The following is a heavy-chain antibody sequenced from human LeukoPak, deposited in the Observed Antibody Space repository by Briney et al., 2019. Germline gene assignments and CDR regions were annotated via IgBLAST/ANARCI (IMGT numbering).Heavy chain of an antibody. CDR2: ISSSSSYI. D-gene: IGHD3-16*01. CDR3: AASPMIGRNWFDP. Sequence: GGSLRLSCAASGFTFSSYSMNWVRQAPGKGLEWVSSISSSSSYIYYADSVKGRFTISRDNAKNSLYLQMNSLRAEDTAVYYCAASPMIGRNWFDPWGQGTLVTVSS. J-gene: IGHJ5*02. CDR1: GFTFSSYS. V-gene: IGHV3-21*01.